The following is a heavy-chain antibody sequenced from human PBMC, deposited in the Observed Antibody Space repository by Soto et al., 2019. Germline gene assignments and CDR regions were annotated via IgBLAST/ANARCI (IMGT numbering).Heavy chain of an antibody. D-gene: IGHD6-6*01. CDR3: ASSRRARPWGLNWFDP. J-gene: IGHJ5*02. CDR2: IYYSGST. Sequence: LSLTCTVSGGSISSGGYYWSWIRQHPGKGLEWIGYIYYSGSTYYNPSLKSRVTISVDTSKNQFSLKLSSVTAADTAVYYCASSRRARPWGLNWFDPWGQGTLVTVSS. V-gene: IGHV4-31*03. CDR1: GGSISSGGYY.